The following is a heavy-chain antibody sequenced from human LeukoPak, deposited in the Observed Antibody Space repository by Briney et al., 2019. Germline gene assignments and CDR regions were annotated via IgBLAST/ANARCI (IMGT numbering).Heavy chain of an antibody. V-gene: IGHV3-23*01. CDR2: ISGSGGST. CDR3: AKYPADMTTVVTLNDAFDI. J-gene: IGHJ3*02. CDR1: GFTFSSYA. D-gene: IGHD4-23*01. Sequence: GGSLRLSCAASGFTFSSYAMSWVRQAPGKGLEWVSAISGSGGSTYYADSVKGRFTISRDNSKNTLYLQMNSLRAEDTAVYYCAKYPADMTTVVTLNDAFDIWGQGTMVTVSS.